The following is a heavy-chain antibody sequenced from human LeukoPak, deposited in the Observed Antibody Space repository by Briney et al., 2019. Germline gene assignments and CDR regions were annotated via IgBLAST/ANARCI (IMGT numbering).Heavy chain of an antibody. Sequence: GESLKISCAASGFTFSSYAMHWVRQAPGKGLEWVAVISYDGSNKYYADSVKGRFTISRDNSKNTLYLQMNSLRAEDTAVYYCARNIAGDYDFWSGYSYYFDYWGQGTLVTVSS. CDR2: ISYDGSNK. V-gene: IGHV3-30*04. D-gene: IGHD3-3*01. CDR3: ARNIAGDYDFWSGYSYYFDY. CDR1: GFTFSSYA. J-gene: IGHJ4*02.